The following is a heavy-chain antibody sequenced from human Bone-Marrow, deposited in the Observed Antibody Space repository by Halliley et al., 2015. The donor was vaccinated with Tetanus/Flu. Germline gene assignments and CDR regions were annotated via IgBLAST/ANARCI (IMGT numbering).Heavy chain of an antibody. D-gene: IGHD1-26*01. V-gene: IGHV1-18*03. CDR1: GYTFTTFA. J-gene: IGHJ4*02. CDR2: INTYNGDT. CDR3: ARDLTWGYFDY. Sequence: QLVQSGAEVKKPGASVRVSCKASGYTFTTFAISWVRQAPGQGLEWMGRINTYNGDTKYAQGLQGRVTMTTDTSTSTAYMELRSLGSDDMAIYYCARDLTWGYFDYGGQGILVTVSS.